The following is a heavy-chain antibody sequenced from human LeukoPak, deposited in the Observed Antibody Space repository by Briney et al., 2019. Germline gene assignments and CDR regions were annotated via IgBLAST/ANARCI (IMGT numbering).Heavy chain of an antibody. D-gene: IGHD3-22*01. CDR1: GFTFSSYA. Sequence: GRSLRLSCAASGFTFSSYAMHWVRQAPGKGLEWVAVISYDGSNKYYADSVKGRFTISRDNSKNTLYLQMNSLRAEDTAVYYCASDRLYYYDSSGYLDYWGQGTLVTVSS. CDR3: ASDRLYYYDSSGYLDY. CDR2: ISYDGSNK. V-gene: IGHV3-30-3*01. J-gene: IGHJ4*02.